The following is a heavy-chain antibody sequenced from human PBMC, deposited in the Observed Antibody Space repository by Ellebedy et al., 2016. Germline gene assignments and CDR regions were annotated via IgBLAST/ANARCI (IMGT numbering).Heavy chain of an antibody. Sequence: GGSLRLXXAASGFTVSSNYMSWVRQAPGKGLEWVAVIWYDGSNKYYADSVKGRFTISRDNSKNTLYLQMNSLRAEDTAVYYCARDLGYSSSWYGVDYWGQGTLVTVSS. J-gene: IGHJ4*02. D-gene: IGHD6-13*01. CDR3: ARDLGYSSSWYGVDY. CDR1: GFTVSSNY. V-gene: IGHV3-33*08. CDR2: IWYDGSNK.